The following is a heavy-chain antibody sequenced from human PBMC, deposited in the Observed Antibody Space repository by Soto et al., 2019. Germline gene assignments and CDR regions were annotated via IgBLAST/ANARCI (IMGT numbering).Heavy chain of an antibody. CDR1: GGSFSGYY. J-gene: IGHJ6*03. CDR3: ARDLRIAARAYYYYMDV. D-gene: IGHD6-6*01. V-gene: IGHV4-34*01. Sequence: SETLSLTCAVYGGSFSGYYWSWIRQPPGKGLEWIGEINHSGSTNYNPSLKSRVTISVDTSKNQFSLKLSSVTAADTAVYYCARDLRIAARAYYYYMDVWGKGTTVTVSS. CDR2: INHSGST.